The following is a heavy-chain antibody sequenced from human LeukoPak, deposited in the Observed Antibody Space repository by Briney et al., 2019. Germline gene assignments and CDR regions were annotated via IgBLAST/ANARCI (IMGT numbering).Heavy chain of an antibody. Sequence: GGSLRLSCAASGFTFSSYAMSWVRQAPGKGLEWVSAISGSGGSTYYADSVKGRFTISRDNSKNTLYLQMNSLRAEDTAVYYCTSGREPYYYYYMDVWGKGTTVTVSS. V-gene: IGHV3-23*01. CDR2: ISGSGGST. J-gene: IGHJ6*03. CDR1: GFTFSSYA. D-gene: IGHD1-26*01. CDR3: TSGREPYYYYYMDV.